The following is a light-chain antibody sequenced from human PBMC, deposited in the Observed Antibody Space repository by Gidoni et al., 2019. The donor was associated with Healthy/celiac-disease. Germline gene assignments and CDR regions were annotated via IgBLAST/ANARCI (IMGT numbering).Light chain of an antibody. J-gene: IGKJ1*01. V-gene: IGKV3-20*01. CDR1: QSVSSSY. CDR3: QQYGST. Sequence: EIVVTQSPGTLSLSPGERATISCRASQSVSSSYLAWYQQKPGQAPRLLIYGASSRATGIPDRFSGSGSGTDFTLTISRLEPEDFAVYYCQQYGSTFGQXTKVEIK. CDR2: GAS.